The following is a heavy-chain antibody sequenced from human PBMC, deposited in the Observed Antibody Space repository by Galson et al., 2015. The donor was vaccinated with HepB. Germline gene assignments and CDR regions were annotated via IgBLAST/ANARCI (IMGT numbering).Heavy chain of an antibody. J-gene: IGHJ5*02. V-gene: IGHV3-74*03. D-gene: IGHD6-13*01. CDR3: GSGYSSSLHNWFDP. CDR1: GFTFSSDC. CDR2: INSDGSST. Sequence: SLRLSCAASGFTFSSDCMHWVRQAPGKGLVWVSLINSDGSSTADAASVKGRFTISRDNAKNTLYLQMNSLRAEDTAVCYCGSGYSSSLHNWFDPWGQGTLVTVSS.